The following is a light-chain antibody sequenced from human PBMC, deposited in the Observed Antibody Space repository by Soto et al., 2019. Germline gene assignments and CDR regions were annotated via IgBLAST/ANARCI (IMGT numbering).Light chain of an antibody. CDR1: QSISSW. V-gene: IGKV1-5*01. Sequence: DIQISHSLSTLSASVGYKFPITSRASQSISSWLAWYQQQPGKAPKVLIYDASSLESGVPARFCGSGSGTDFTLTIRSLEPEDFAVYYCQQSSNWPPINCGQGKRREIK. CDR3: QQSSNWPPIN. J-gene: IGKJ5*01. CDR2: DAS.